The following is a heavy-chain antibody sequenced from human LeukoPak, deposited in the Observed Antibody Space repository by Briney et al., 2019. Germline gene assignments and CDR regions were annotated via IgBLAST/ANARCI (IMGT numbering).Heavy chain of an antibody. CDR2: ISVGGSDE. V-gene: IGHV3-48*03. CDR1: GFSFRTYE. J-gene: IGHJ5*02. Sequence: GGSLRLSCVASGFSFRTYEMNWVRQAPGKGLEWISYISVGGSDEDYADSVKGRFSISRDNAKNSLFPQMNSLRVEDTAVYYCARDVGFNNGWPAWGQGTLVTVSS. CDR3: ARDVGFNNGWPA. D-gene: IGHD6-19*01.